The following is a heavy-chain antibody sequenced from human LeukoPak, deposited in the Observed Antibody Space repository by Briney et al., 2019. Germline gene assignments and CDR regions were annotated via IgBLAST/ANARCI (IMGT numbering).Heavy chain of an antibody. CDR2: IWYDGSKM. CDR3: AKTRCSSGSCSVDF. D-gene: IGHD2-15*01. J-gene: IGHJ4*02. Sequence: GGSLRLSCAASGFTFSSYGFHWVRQAPGKGLEWVAAIWYDGSKMYYADSVKGRFTISSDDSKNTVDLQMNSLRAEDTAVYYCAKTRCSSGSCSVDFWGQGSLVTVSS. V-gene: IGHV3-33*06. CDR1: GFTFSSYG.